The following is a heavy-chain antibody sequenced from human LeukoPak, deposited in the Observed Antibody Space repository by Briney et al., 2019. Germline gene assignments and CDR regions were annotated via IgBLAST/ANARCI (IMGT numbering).Heavy chain of an antibody. V-gene: IGHV4-38-2*01. Sequence: KSSETLSLTCDVLGHSIISGYYGAWIRQPPGKGLEWIGIMHHSGTTYYNPSLNSRVPLSVDTAKNQLSLKLSSATAAYPAVYYCAKYLTALGDYWGQGILVIVSS. J-gene: IGHJ4*02. CDR3: AKYLTALGDY. CDR2: MHHSGTT. CDR1: GHSIISGYY. D-gene: IGHD2-2*02.